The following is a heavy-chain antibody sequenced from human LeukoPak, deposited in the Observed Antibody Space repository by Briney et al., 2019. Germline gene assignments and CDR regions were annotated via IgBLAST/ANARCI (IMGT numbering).Heavy chain of an antibody. D-gene: IGHD3-22*01. CDR1: GFTVSSNY. V-gene: IGHV3-66*01. J-gene: IGHJ4*02. Sequence: GGSLRLSCAASGFTVSSNYMSWVRQAPGKGLEWVSVIYSGGSTYYADSVKGRFTISRDNSKNTLYLQMNSLRAEDTAVYYCARVYYDSSGYYYWFDYWGQGTLVTVSS. CDR3: ARVYYDSSGYYYWFDY. CDR2: IYSGGST.